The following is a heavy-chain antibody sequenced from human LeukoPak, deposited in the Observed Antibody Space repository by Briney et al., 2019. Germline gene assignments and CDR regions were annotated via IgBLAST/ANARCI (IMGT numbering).Heavy chain of an antibody. CDR2: INPNSGGT. J-gene: IGHJ4*02. CDR1: GYTFTGYY. V-gene: IGHV1-2*04. CDR3: ARGHSSGWYGVDY. D-gene: IGHD6-19*01. Sequence: ASVKVSCKASGYTFTGYYMHWVRQATGQGLEWMGWINPNSGGTNYAQKFQGWVTMTRDTSISTAYMELSRLRSDDTAVYYCARGHSSGWYGVDYWGQGTLVTVSS.